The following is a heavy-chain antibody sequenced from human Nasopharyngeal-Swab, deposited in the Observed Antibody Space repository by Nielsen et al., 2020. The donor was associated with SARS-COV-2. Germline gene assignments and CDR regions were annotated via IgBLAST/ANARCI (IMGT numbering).Heavy chain of an antibody. D-gene: IGHD2-15*01. V-gene: IGHV3-23*01. CDR1: GFTVNSNF. J-gene: IGHJ4*02. Sequence: GESLKISCAASGFTVNSNFMTWVRQAPGKGLEWVSSVTGSGGTTKYADSVKGRFTISRDNSNKKVYLQMHSLRAADSAVYYCAKDRYCSGGACYFNGFDSWGQGTLVTVSS. CDR2: VTGSGGTT. CDR3: AKDRYCSGGACYFNGFDS.